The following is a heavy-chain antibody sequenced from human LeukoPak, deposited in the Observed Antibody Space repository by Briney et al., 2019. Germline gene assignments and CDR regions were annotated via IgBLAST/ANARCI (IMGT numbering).Heavy chain of an antibody. CDR3: ARGLRDGYTLFYFDY. CDR1: GGSISSSSYY. CDR2: IYYTGST. D-gene: IGHD5-24*01. Sequence: SETLSLTCTVSGGSISSSSYYWGWIRQPPGKGLEWIGSIYYTGSTFYNPSLKSRVTISVDTSKNQFSMKLSSVTAADTAVYFCARGLRDGYTLFYFDYWGQGTLVTVSS. V-gene: IGHV4-39*01. J-gene: IGHJ4*02.